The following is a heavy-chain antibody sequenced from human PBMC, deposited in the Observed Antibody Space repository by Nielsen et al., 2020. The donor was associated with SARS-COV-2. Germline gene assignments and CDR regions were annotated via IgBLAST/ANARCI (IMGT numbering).Heavy chain of an antibody. CDR3: ARGGVEYCSSTSCYWFDP. CDR1: GGSFSDYY. J-gene: IGHJ5*02. D-gene: IGHD2-2*01. Sequence: SETLSLTCAVYGGSFSDYYWSWIRQPPGKGLEWIGEINRSGSTNYNPSLKSRVTISVDPSKNQFSLKLSSVTAADTAVYYCARGGVEYCSSTSCYWFDPWGQGTLVTVSS. CDR2: INRSGST. V-gene: IGHV4-34*01.